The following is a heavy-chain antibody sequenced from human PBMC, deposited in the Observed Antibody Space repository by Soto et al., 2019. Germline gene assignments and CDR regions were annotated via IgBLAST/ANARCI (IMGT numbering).Heavy chain of an antibody. V-gene: IGHV2-5*02. D-gene: IGHD3-3*01. CDR3: AHEHWYDFWSGRPFYYFDY. CDR2: IYWDDDK. Sequence: QITLKESGPTLVKPTQTLTLTCTFSGFSLSTSGVGVGWIRQPPGKALEWLALIYWDDDKRYSPSLKSRLTITKDTSKNQVVLTMTNMDPADTATYYCAHEHWYDFWSGRPFYYFDYWGQGTLVTVSS. J-gene: IGHJ4*02. CDR1: GFSLSTSGVG.